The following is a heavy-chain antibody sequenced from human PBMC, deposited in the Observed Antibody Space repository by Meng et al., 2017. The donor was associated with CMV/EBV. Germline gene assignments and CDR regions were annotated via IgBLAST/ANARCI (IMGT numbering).Heavy chain of an antibody. CDR1: GGSFSSYY. V-gene: IGHV4-4*07. J-gene: IGHJ4*02. D-gene: IGHD4-17*01. CDR2: IYTSGST. Sequence: QLSLNESAPGLVQPPQTLSLTCTVSGGSFSSYYWSWIRQPAGKGLEWIGRIYTSGSTNYNPSLKSRVTMSIDTSKNQFSLKLSSVTAADTAVYYCARGPEVDYGDYVGLDYWGQGTLVTVSS. CDR3: ARGPEVDYGDYVGLDY.